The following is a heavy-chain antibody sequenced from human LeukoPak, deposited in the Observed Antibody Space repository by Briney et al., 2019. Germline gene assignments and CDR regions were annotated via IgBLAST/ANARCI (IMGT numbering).Heavy chain of an antibody. CDR1: GFTFSNYG. J-gene: IGHJ4*02. Sequence: PGGSLRLSCAASGFTFSNYGMQWVRQAPGKGLEWVAVISYDESNKYYADSVKGRFTASRDNSQNTLSLQMNSLRVEDTGVYFCAKDQHITMVRGVLPLQYWGQGTLVTVSS. D-gene: IGHD3-10*01. CDR3: AKDQHITMVRGVLPLQY. CDR2: ISYDESNK. V-gene: IGHV3-30*18.